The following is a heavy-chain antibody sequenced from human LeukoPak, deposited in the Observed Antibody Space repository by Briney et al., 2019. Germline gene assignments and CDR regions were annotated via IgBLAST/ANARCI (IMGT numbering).Heavy chain of an antibody. D-gene: IGHD3-22*01. V-gene: IGHV3-11*04. J-gene: IGHJ4*02. CDR3: ARESYYDSSGYYYPDY. CDR2: ISSSGSTI. Sequence: GGSLRLSCAASGFTFSDYYMSWIRQAPGKGLEWVSYISSSGSTIYYADSVKGRFTISRDNAKNSLYLQMNSLRAEDTAVYYCARESYYDSSGYYYPDYWGQGTLVTVSS. CDR1: GFTFSDYY.